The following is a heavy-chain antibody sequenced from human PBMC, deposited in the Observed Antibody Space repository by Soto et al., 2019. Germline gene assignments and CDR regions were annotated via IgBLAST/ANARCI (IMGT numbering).Heavy chain of an antibody. V-gene: IGHV3-48*03. CDR1: GFTFSSYE. CDR2: ISSSGSTI. CDR3: ARSTGGGSLDV. J-gene: IGHJ6*02. Sequence: PGGSLRLSCAASGFTFSSYEMNWVRQAPGKGLEWVSYISSSGSTIYYADSVKGRFTIPRDNAKNSLYLQMNSLRAEDTAVYYCARSTGGGSLDVWGQGTTVTVSS. D-gene: IGHD4-4*01.